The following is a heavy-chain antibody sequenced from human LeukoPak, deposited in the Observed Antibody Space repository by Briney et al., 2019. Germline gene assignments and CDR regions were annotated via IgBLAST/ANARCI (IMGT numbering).Heavy chain of an antibody. Sequence: SETLSLTCAVSGGSISSGGYSWSWIRQPPGKGLEWIGEIFHSGSTHYNPSLKSRVIISADTSRNQFSLKLSSVTAADTAVYYCASCQPSGCAYWGQGTLVTVSS. J-gene: IGHJ4*02. CDR2: IFHSGST. CDR1: GGSISSGGYS. D-gene: IGHD6-19*01. V-gene: IGHV4-30-2*01. CDR3: ASCQPSGCAY.